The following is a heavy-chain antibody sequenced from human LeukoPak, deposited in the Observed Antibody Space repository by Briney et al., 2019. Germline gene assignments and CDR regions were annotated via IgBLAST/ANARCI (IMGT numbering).Heavy chain of an antibody. CDR2: IIPIFGTA. D-gene: IGHD4-17*01. V-gene: IGHV1-69*01. J-gene: IGHJ5*02. CDR1: GGTLSSYA. CDR3: ARDGGYGDDRGDWFDP. Sequence: PAASVKVSCKASGGTLSSYAISWVRQAPGQGLEWMGGIIPIFGTANYAQKFQGRVTITADESTSTAYMELSSLRSEDTAVYYCARDGGYGDDRGDWFDPWGQGTLVTVSS.